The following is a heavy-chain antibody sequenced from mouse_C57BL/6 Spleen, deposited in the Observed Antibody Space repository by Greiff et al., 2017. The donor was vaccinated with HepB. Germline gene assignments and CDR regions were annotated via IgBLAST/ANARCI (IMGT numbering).Heavy chain of an antibody. CDR1: GFTFSDYG. CDR3: ARPDYYGSSYGCDY. V-gene: IGHV5-17*01. Sequence: EVQVVESGGGLVKPGGSLKLSCAASGFTFSDYGMHWVRQAPEKGLEWVAYISSGSSTIYYADTVKGRFTISRDNAKNTLFLQMTSLRSEDTAMYYCARPDYYGSSYGCDYWGQGTTLTVSS. CDR2: ISSGSSTI. J-gene: IGHJ2*01. D-gene: IGHD1-1*01.